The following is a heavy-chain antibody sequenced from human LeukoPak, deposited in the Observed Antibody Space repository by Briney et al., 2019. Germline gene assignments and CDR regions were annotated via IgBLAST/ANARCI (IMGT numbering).Heavy chain of an antibody. Sequence: GGSLRLSCAASGFTFDNAGMNWVRQAPGKGLEWVGRVKSKTDGGTTDYAAPVKGRFTISRDDSENTLFLQLNSLKTEDTALYYCTTVGTTSPIAEEYFDYWGQGTLVTVSS. V-gene: IGHV3-15*01. CDR3: TTVGTTSPIAEEYFDY. D-gene: IGHD1-26*01. CDR2: VKSKTDGGTT. J-gene: IGHJ4*02. CDR1: GFTFDNAG.